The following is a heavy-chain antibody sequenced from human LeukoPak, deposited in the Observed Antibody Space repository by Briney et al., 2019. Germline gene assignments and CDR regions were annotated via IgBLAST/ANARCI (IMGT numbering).Heavy chain of an antibody. CDR1: GFTFSTYW. CDR2: IKADGGEK. J-gene: IGHJ4*02. CDR3: ARRIPGYSSSWFSL. V-gene: IGHV3-7*01. D-gene: IGHD6-13*01. Sequence: GGSLRLSCAASGFTFSTYWMNWFRQTPGKGLGWVAKIKADGGEKDHVASVKGRFTISRDNAKNSLYLQMSSLRVEDTAVYYCARRIPGYSSSWFSLWGQGTLVTVSS.